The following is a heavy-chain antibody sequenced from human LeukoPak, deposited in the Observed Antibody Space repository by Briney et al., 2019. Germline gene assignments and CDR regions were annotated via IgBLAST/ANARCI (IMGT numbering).Heavy chain of an antibody. Sequence: SDTLSLTCTVSGGSISSSSYYWGWIRQPPGKGLAWIGSIYYSGSTYYNPSLKSRVTISVDTSKNQFSLKLSSVTAADTAVYYCARHSPQTHDSSGYYYFDYWGQGTLVTVSS. J-gene: IGHJ4*02. CDR1: GGSISSSSYY. D-gene: IGHD3-22*01. CDR3: ARHSPQTHDSSGYYYFDY. CDR2: IYYSGST. V-gene: IGHV4-39*01.